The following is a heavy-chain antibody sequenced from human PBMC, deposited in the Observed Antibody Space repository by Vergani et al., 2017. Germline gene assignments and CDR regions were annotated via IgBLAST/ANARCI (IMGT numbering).Heavy chain of an antibody. CDR1: GGTFSSYT. CDR2: IIPILGIA. CDR3: ARVGGYCSSTSCYYSDWYFDL. D-gene: IGHD2-2*01. V-gene: IGHV1-69*02. Sequence: QVQLVQSGAEVKKPGSSVKVSCKASGGTFSSYTISWVRQAPGQGLEWMGRIIPILGIANYAQKFQGRVTITADESTSTAYMELSSLRSEDTAVYYCARVGGYCSSTSCYYSDWYFDLWGRGTLVTVSS. J-gene: IGHJ2*01.